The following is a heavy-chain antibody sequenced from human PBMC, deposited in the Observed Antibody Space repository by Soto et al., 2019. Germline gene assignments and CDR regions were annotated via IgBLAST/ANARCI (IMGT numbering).Heavy chain of an antibody. Sequence: EVQLVESGGGLVQPGGSLRLSCAASGFTFSSYWMHWVRQAPGKGLVWVSRINSDGSSTSYADSVKGRFTSSRDNAKNTRYLQMNGLRAEDTAVYYCARDRTHGDYGFDYWGQGTLVTVSS. V-gene: IGHV3-74*01. J-gene: IGHJ4*02. CDR2: INSDGSST. CDR1: GFTFSSYW. D-gene: IGHD4-17*01. CDR3: ARDRTHGDYGFDY.